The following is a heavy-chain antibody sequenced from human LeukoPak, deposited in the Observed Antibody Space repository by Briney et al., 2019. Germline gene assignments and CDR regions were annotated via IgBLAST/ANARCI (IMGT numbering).Heavy chain of an antibody. CDR3: ARGEILTGFLQT. D-gene: IGHD3-9*01. CDR2: INPNSGGR. V-gene: IGHV1-2*02. J-gene: IGHJ5*02. Sequence: ASVKVSRKASGYTYTGYYMHWVRQAPGQGLEWMGWINPNSGGRNYAQKFQGRVTMTRDTSISTAYMELSRLRSDDTAVYCCARGEILTGFLQTWGQGTLVTVSS. CDR1: GYTYTGYY.